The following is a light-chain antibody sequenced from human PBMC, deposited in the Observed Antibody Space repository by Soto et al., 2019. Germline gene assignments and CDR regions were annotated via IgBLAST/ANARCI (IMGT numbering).Light chain of an antibody. CDR1: QSVSANY. Sequence: EIVLTQSPGTLSLSPGERATLSCRASQSVSANYLTWYQQKPGQAPRLLIYGASSRATGIPDRFSGSGSGTDFTLIISRLELEDSEVYYCQHYGSSPLSFGGGTKVEIK. CDR3: QHYGSSPLS. CDR2: GAS. V-gene: IGKV3-20*01. J-gene: IGKJ4*01.